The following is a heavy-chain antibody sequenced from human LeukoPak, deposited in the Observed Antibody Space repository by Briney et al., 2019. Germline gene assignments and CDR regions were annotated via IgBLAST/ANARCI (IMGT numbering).Heavy chain of an antibody. V-gene: IGHV3-30*04. CDR1: GFTFSSYA. CDR2: IPYDGSNK. Sequence: GGSLRLSCAASGFTFSSYAMHWVRQAPGKGLEWVAVIPYDGSNKYYADSVKGRFTISRDNSKNTLYLQMNSLRAEDTAVYYCAADPFDYWGQGTLVTVSS. CDR3: AADPFDY. J-gene: IGHJ4*02.